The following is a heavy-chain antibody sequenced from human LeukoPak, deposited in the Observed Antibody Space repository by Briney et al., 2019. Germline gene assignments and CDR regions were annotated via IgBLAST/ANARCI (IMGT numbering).Heavy chain of an antibody. CDR3: ARRRWLPSGFDY. V-gene: IGHV4-34*01. CDR1: GGSFSGYY. D-gene: IGHD5-24*01. J-gene: IGHJ4*02. Sequence: SETLSLTCAVYGGSFSGYYWSWIRQPPGKGLEWIGEINHSGSTNYNPSLKSRVTISVDTSKNQFSLKLSSVTAADTAVYYCARRRWLPSGFDYWGQGTLVTVSS. CDR2: INHSGST.